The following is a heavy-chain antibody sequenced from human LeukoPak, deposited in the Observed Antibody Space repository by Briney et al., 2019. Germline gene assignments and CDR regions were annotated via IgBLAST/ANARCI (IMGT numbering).Heavy chain of an antibody. CDR3: ARSDVEMATIDY. J-gene: IGHJ4*02. CDR1: GYTFTGYY. Sequence: ASVKVSCKASGYTFTGYYMHWVRQAPGQGLEWMGWINPNSGGANYAQKFQGRVTMTTDTSTSTAYMELRSLRSDDTAVYYCARSDVEMATIDYWGQGTLVTVSS. D-gene: IGHD5-24*01. CDR2: INPNSGGA. V-gene: IGHV1-2*02.